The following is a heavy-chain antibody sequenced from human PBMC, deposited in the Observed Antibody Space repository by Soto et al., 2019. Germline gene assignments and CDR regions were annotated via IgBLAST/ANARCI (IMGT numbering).Heavy chain of an antibody. V-gene: IGHV1-69*13. Sequence: SVKVSCKASGGTFSSYAITWVRQAPGQGLEWMGGIIPIFGTANYAQKFQGRVSITADESTSTAYMELSSPRSEDTAVYYCAADYYDTSGYYFAYWGQGTLVTVSS. CDR3: AADYYDTSGYYFAY. D-gene: IGHD3-22*01. J-gene: IGHJ4*02. CDR1: GGTFSSYA. CDR2: IIPIFGTA.